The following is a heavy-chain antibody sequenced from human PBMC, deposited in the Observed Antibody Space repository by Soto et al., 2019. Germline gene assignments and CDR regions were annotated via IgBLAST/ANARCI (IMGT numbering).Heavy chain of an antibody. CDR1: GGSFRGYY. CDR2: INHSGST. D-gene: IGHD2-8*02. Sequence: SDTPSLACAAYGGSFRGYYLTWIRQPPGKGLEWIGEINHSGSTNYNPSLKSRVTISVDTSKNQFSLKLSSVTAADTAVYYCARGQSSLLLDCWGQGVLVTVSS. CDR3: ARGQSSLLLDC. V-gene: IGHV4-34*01. J-gene: IGHJ4*02.